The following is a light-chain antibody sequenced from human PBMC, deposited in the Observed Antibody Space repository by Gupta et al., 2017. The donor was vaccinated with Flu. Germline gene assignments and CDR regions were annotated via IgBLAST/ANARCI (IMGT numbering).Light chain of an antibody. Sequence: DIQMTQSPSTLSASVGDRVTITCRASQSISTWVAWYQQKPGKAPNLLIYGASSLESGVPSRFSGSGSGTEFTLTINSLQPDDFATYYGQQYHTDRTFGQGTKVDIK. CDR3: QQYHTDRT. J-gene: IGKJ1*01. CDR1: QSISTW. CDR2: GAS. V-gene: IGKV1-5*03.